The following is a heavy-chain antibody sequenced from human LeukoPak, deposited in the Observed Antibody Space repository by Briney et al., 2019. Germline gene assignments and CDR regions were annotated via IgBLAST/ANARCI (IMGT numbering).Heavy chain of an antibody. Sequence: PGGSLRLSCAASGFTFSDTWMHWVRQARGEGLVWGSANSGSGGSTYYADSVKGRFTISRDNSKNTLYLQMNSLRAEDTAVYYCAKDTGGKGISVFDYWGQGTLVTVSS. D-gene: IGHD4-23*01. J-gene: IGHJ4*02. CDR2: NSGSGGST. CDR1: GFTFSDTW. CDR3: AKDTGGKGISVFDY. V-gene: IGHV3-23*01.